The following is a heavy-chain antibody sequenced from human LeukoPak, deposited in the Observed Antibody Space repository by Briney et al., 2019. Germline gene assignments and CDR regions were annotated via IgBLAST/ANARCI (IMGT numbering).Heavy chain of an antibody. Sequence: ASVKVSCKASGYAFTSYYIQWVRQAPGQGLEWMGWINPNSGGTNYAQKFQGRVTMTTDTSMSTAYMELSRLTSDDTAVYYCARAGGRSWFDPWGQGTLVTVSS. CDR3: ARAGGRSWFDP. CDR2: INPNSGGT. CDR1: GYAFTSYY. V-gene: IGHV1-2*02. J-gene: IGHJ5*02.